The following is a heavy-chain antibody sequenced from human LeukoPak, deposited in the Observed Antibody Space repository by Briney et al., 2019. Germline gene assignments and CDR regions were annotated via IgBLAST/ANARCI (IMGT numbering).Heavy chain of an antibody. CDR3: ARDRDSGSYCDY. CDR1: GFTSSSYA. D-gene: IGHD1-26*01. V-gene: IGHV3-30*04. CDR2: ISYDGSNK. Sequence: GGSLRLSCAASGFTSSSYAMHWVRQAPGKGLEWVAVISYDGSNKYYADSVKGRFTISRDNSKNTLYLQMNSLRAEDTAVYYCARDRDSGSYCDYWGQGTLVTVSS. J-gene: IGHJ4*02.